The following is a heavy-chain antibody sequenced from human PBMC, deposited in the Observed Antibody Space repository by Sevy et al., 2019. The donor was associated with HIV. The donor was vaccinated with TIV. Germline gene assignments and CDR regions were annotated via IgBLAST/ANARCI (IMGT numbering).Heavy chain of an antibody. CDR1: GFTFSSYG. CDR3: AKPHYDFWGSDPPGDY. Sequence: GGSLRLSCAASGFTFSSYGMHWVRQAPGKGLEWVAVISYDGSNKYYADSVKGRFTISRDNSKNTLYLQMNSLRAEDTAVYYCAKPHYDFWGSDPPGDYWGQGTLVTVSS. J-gene: IGHJ4*02. V-gene: IGHV3-30*18. CDR2: ISYDGSNK. D-gene: IGHD3-3*01.